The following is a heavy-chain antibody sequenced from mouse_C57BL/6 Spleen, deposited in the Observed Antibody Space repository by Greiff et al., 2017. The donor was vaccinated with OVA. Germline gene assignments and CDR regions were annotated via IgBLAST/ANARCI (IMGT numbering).Heavy chain of an antibody. V-gene: IGHV1-50*01. CDR3: ARGEAAQATYYFDD. CDR2: IDPSDSYT. D-gene: IGHD3-2*02. CDR1: GYTFTSYW. Sequence: QVQLQQSGAELVKPGASVKLSCKASGYTFTSYWMQWVKQRPGQGLEWIGEIDPSDSYTNYNQKFKGKATLTVDTSSSTAYMQLSSLTSEDSAVYYCARGEAAQATYYFDDWGQGTTLTVSS. J-gene: IGHJ2*01.